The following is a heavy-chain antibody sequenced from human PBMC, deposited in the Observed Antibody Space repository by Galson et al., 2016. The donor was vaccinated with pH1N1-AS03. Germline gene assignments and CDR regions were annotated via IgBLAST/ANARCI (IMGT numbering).Heavy chain of an antibody. J-gene: IGHJ5*02. V-gene: IGHV4-38-2*01. CDR2: IYHGGHT. Sequence: TLSLTCSVSGYSITTGHYWGWIRQPPGKGLEWIGGIYHGGHTGYNPSLKSRVTISEDTSKNQFSLRLSSVTAADTALYYCARSPRTIAVAGTFPSRFDPWGQGMLVTVSS. CDR3: ARSPRTIAVAGTFPSRFDP. D-gene: IGHD6-19*01. CDR1: GYSITTGHY.